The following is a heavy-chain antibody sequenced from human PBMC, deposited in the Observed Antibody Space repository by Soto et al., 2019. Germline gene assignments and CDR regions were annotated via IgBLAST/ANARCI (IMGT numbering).Heavy chain of an antibody. D-gene: IGHD6-19*01. CDR1: GYTLTELS. CDR2: FDPEDGET. V-gene: IGHV1-24*01. J-gene: IGHJ6*02. Sequence: SVKVSCKVSGYTLTELSMHWVRQAPGKGLEWMGGFDPEDGETIYAQKFQGRVTMTEDTSTDTAYMELSSLRSEDTAVYYCATDLKYSSGWYRGYYYYGMDVWGQGTTVTVSS. CDR3: ATDLKYSSGWYRGYYYYGMDV.